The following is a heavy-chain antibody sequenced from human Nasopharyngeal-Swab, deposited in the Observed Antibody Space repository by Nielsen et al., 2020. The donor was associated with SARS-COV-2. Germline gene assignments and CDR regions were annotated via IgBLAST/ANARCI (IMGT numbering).Heavy chain of an antibody. CDR2: IKSKTDGGTT. J-gene: IGHJ6*02. Sequence: GGSLRLSCAASGFTFSNAWMSWVRQAPEKGLEWVGRIKSKTDGGTTDYAAPVKGRFTISRDDSKNTLYLQMNSLKTEDTAVYYCTTGYSSSWYYYYGMDVWGQGTTVTVSS. CDR1: GFTFSNAW. CDR3: TTGYSSSWYYYYGMDV. D-gene: IGHD6-13*01. V-gene: IGHV3-15*01.